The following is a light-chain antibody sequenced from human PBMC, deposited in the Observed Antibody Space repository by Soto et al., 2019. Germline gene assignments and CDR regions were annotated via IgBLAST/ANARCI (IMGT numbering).Light chain of an antibody. CDR2: DVS. CDR3: QQYNSYS. Sequence: DIQMTQSPSTLAASVGDTVTMTCRSSSKWLAWYQKKPGKAPKLLIYDVSNLERGVPPRFSGSTSGAESTLTITGLQPDDFATYYCQQYNSYSFGQGTKV. CDR1: SSKW. V-gene: IGKV1-5*01. J-gene: IGKJ1*01.